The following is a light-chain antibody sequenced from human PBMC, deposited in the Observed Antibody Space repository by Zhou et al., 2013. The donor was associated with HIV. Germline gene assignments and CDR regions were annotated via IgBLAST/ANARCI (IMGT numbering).Light chain of an antibody. CDR2: DAS. CDR3: QQRQHWPPIT. CDR1: QSIANNY. V-gene: IGKV3D-20*02. J-gene: IGKJ5*01. Sequence: EIVLSQSPGTLSLSPGESTTLSCRASQSIANNYLAWYQQKPGQAPRLLIYDASNRATGVPARFSGSGSGTDFTLSISRLEPEDFAVYYCQQRQHWPPITFGQGTRLDIK.